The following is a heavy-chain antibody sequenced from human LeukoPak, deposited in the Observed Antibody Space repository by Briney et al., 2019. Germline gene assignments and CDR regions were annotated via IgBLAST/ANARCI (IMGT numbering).Heavy chain of an antibody. CDR1: GYTFTTND. Sequence: ASVKVSCKASGYTFTTNDINWVRQATGQGPAWMGWMNPNSGNTGYAQKFQGRVTMTRNTSISTAYMELRSLRSEDTAVYYCARGREYSTGPGFDYWGQGTLVTVSS. CDR3: ARGREYSTGPGFDY. V-gene: IGHV1-8*01. CDR2: MNPNSGNT. D-gene: IGHD2-8*02. J-gene: IGHJ4*02.